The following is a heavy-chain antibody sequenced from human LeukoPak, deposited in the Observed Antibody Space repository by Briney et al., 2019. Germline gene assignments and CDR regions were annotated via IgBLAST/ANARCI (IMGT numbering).Heavy chain of an antibody. J-gene: IGHJ1*01. V-gene: IGHV5-51*01. CDR1: GYSFTTYW. CDR3: ATVPRIPAVGNTEYFRH. CDR2: INPGDSDT. Sequence: GESLKISCKGSGYSFTTYWIGWVRQMPGKGLEWMGIINPGDSDTRYSPSFQGQVTISVDKSISTAYLQWSSLEAPDTAMYFCATVPRIPAVGNTEYFRHWGQGTLVTVSS. D-gene: IGHD6-13*01.